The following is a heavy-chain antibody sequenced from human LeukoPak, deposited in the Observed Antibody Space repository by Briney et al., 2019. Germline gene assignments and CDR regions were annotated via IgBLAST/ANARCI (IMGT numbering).Heavy chain of an antibody. V-gene: IGHV4-4*07. CDR3: ARGVASGGSHRARYYYMDV. J-gene: IGHJ6*03. CDR1: GGSISSYF. CDR2: IYASGST. Sequence: SETLSLTCTVSGGSISSYFWSWIRQPAGKGLEWIGRIYASGSTYQNPSLRSRVTMSVDTSKNQFSLKLSSVTAADTAVYYCARGVASGGSHRARYYYMDVWGKGTTVTISS. D-gene: IGHD2-15*01.